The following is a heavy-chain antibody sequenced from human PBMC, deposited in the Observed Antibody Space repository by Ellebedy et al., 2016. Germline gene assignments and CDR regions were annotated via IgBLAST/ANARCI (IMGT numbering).Heavy chain of an antibody. CDR3: ARVHCSSTSCSMGWFDP. V-gene: IGHV1-69*13. CDR2: IIPIFGTA. CDR1: GGTFSSYA. J-gene: IGHJ5*02. Sequence: SVKVSXXASGGTFSSYAISWVRQAPGQGLEWMGGIIPIFGTANYAQKFQGRVTITADESTSTAYMELSSLRSEDTAVYYCARVHCSSTSCSMGWFDPWGQGTLVTVSS. D-gene: IGHD2-2*01.